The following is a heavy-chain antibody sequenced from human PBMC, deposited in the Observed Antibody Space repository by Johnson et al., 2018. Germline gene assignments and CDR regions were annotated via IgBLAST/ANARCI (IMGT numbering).Heavy chain of an antibody. J-gene: IGHJ6*02. D-gene: IGHD3-3*01. V-gene: IGHV3-30*03. Sequence: QVQLVESGGGVVQPGRSLRLSCAASGFTFSNYGMHWVRQAPGKGMEWVAVISYDGSNKSYEDSVKGRFTISRDNSKNTLYLQMNSLRAEETAVYYCASEMGIIRANYYYYGMDVWGQGTTVTVSS. CDR1: GFTFSNYG. CDR3: ASEMGIIRANYYYYGMDV. CDR2: ISYDGSNK.